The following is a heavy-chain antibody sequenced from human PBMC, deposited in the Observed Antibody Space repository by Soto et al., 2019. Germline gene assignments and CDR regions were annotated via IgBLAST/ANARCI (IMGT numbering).Heavy chain of an antibody. J-gene: IGHJ4*02. Sequence: GGSLRLSCAASGFTFDDYAMHWVRQAPGKGLEWVSGISWNSGSIGYADSVKGRFTISRDNAKNSLYLQMNSLRAEDTALYYCAKTGNYDFWSGYYHPFDYWGQGTLVTVSS. CDR2: ISWNSGSI. V-gene: IGHV3-9*01. CDR3: AKTGNYDFWSGYYHPFDY. D-gene: IGHD3-3*01. CDR1: GFTFDDYA.